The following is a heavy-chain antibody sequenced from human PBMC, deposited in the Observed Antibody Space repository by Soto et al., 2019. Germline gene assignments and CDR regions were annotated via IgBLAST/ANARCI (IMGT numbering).Heavy chain of an antibody. Sequence: GGSLRLSCAASGFTFSSYSMNWVRQAPGKGLEWVSYISSSSSTIYYADSVKGRFTISRDNAKNSLYLQMNSLRAEDTAVYYCARDSHSSGHPIFDYWGQGTLVTVSS. CDR3: ARDSHSSGHPIFDY. D-gene: IGHD6-19*01. CDR1: GFTFSSYS. CDR2: ISSSSSTI. V-gene: IGHV3-48*01. J-gene: IGHJ4*02.